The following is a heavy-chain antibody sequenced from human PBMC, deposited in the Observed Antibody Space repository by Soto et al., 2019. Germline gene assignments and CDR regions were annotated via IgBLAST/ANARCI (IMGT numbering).Heavy chain of an antibody. CDR1: GFTFSSYA. Sequence: EVQLLESGGGLVQPGGSLRLSCAASGFTFSSYAMSWVRQAPGKGLEWVSAISGSGGSTYYADSVKGRFTISRDNSKNTLYLQMNSLRAEDTAVYYCAKDTAPYHDVVTAISYWGQGTLVTVSS. V-gene: IGHV3-23*01. D-gene: IGHD2-21*02. J-gene: IGHJ4*02. CDR2: ISGSGGST. CDR3: AKDTAPYHDVVTAISY.